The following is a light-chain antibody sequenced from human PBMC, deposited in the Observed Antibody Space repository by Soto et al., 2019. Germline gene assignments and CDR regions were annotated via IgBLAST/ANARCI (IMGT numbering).Light chain of an antibody. J-gene: IGKJ5*01. Sequence: IVMTQSPATLSVSPGERAPLSCRASQSVNSNLAWYQQKPGQAPRLLIYDASPRAPGIPDRFSGSGSGTDFTLTISRLEPEDFAVYYCQQYGSSPPITFGQGTRLEIK. CDR2: DAS. CDR3: QQYGSSPPIT. CDR1: QSVNSN. V-gene: IGKV3-20*01.